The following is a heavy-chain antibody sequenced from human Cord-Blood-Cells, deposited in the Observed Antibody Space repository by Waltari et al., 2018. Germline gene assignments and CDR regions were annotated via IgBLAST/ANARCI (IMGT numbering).Heavy chain of an antibody. Sequence: QVQLQESGPGLVKPSGTLSLTCAVSGGSISSSNWWSWVRQPPGKGLEWIGEIYHSGSTNYNPALKSRVTISVDKSKNQFSLKLSSVTAADTAVYYWASYRRAGGRREQLVGYWGQGTLVTVSS. CDR1: GGSISSSNW. CDR3: ASYRRAGGRREQLVGY. V-gene: IGHV4-4*02. D-gene: IGHD6-6*01. CDR2: IYHSGST. J-gene: IGHJ4*02.